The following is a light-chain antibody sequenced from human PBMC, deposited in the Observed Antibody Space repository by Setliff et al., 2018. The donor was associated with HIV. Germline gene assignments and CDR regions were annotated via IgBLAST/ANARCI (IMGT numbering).Light chain of an antibody. J-gene: IGLJ1*01. V-gene: IGLV2-14*01. Sequence: QSVLTQPASVSGSPGQSIIISCTGTSSDVGGYNYVSWYQQHPGEAPKLIIYEVTNRPSGVSDRFSGSKSVNTASLTISGLQTEDEADYYCNSYTTSGTRVFGTGTKVTVL. CDR1: SSDVGGYNY. CDR3: NSYTTSGTRV. CDR2: EVT.